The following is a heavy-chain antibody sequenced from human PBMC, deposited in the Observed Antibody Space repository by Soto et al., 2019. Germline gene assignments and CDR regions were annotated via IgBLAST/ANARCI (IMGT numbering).Heavy chain of an antibody. Sequence: QVQLQESGPGLVKPSETLSLTCTVSGGSISSYYWSWIRQPPGKGLEWIGYIYYSGSTNYNPSLKSRVTNSVATSKNQFSLKLSSVTAADTAVYYCARHVAMYYDILTGYQNWYFDLWGRGTLVTVSS. CDR2: IYYSGST. CDR3: ARHVAMYYDILTGYQNWYFDL. CDR1: GGSISSYY. D-gene: IGHD3-9*01. V-gene: IGHV4-59*08. J-gene: IGHJ2*01.